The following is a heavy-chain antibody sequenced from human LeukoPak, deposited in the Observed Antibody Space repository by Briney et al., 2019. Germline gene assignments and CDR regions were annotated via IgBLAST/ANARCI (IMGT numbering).Heavy chain of an antibody. J-gene: IGHJ6*03. V-gene: IGHV3-21*01. D-gene: IGHD3-10*01. CDR3: ARVRVTMVRGGVGVQKDYYMDV. Sequence: MAGGSLRPSCAASGFTFSTYNMNWVRQAPGKGLEWVSSITSSSSYIYYADSVKGRFTISRDNAKNSLYLQMNSLRAEDTAVYYCARVRVTMVRGGVGVQKDYYMDVWGKGTTVTISS. CDR2: ITSSSSYI. CDR1: GFTFSTYN.